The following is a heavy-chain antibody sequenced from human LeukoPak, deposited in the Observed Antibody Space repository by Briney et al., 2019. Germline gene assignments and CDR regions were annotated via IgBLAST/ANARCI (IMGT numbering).Heavy chain of an antibody. CDR1: GFTSSSYA. CDR2: ISPSSSST. Sequence: GGSLRLSCAASGFTSSSYAMAWVRQTPGKGLEWVSAISPSSSSTYYANSVKGRFTISRDNSKNTLYLQMNSLRAEDTAVYYCARRYTSSWYYFDYWGQGTLVIVSS. CDR3: ARRYTSSWYYFDY. J-gene: IGHJ4*02. D-gene: IGHD6-13*01. V-gene: IGHV3-23*01.